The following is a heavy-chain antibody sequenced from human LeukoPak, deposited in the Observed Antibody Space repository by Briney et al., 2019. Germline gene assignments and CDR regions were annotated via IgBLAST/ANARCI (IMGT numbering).Heavy chain of an antibody. D-gene: IGHD3-22*01. J-gene: IGHJ4*02. CDR1: GGSFSGYY. Sequence: SETLSLTCAVYGGSFSGYYWSWIRQPPGKGLEWIGEINHSGSTNYNPSLKSRVTISVDTSKNQFSLKLSSVTAADTAVYYCARRRTYYYDSSGSFDYWGQGTLVTVSS. V-gene: IGHV4-34*01. CDR3: ARRRTYYYDSSGSFDY. CDR2: INHSGST.